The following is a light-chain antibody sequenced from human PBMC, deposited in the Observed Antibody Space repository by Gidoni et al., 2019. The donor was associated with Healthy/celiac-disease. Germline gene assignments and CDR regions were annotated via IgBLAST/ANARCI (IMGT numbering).Light chain of an antibody. CDR3: QQYNSWT. Sequence: DIQMPQSPSTLSASVGDRVTITCRASQSISSWLAWYQQKPGKAPKLLIYKASSLESGVPSRVSGSGSGTEFTLTISSLQPDDFATYYCQQYNSWTFGQGTKVEIK. CDR1: QSISSW. CDR2: KAS. J-gene: IGKJ1*01. V-gene: IGKV1-5*03.